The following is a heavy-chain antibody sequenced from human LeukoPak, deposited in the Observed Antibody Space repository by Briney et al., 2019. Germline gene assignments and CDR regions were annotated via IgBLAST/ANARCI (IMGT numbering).Heavy chain of an antibody. Sequence: GGSLRLSCAASRFIFTNYWIHWVRQAPGKGLVWVSHVNNDGSATSYADSVKGRFTFSRDSAKNTVYLHMNSLRVEDTAVYYCTSFFETNWGQGTLVTVSS. CDR2: VNNDGSAT. V-gene: IGHV3-74*01. D-gene: IGHD2/OR15-2a*01. J-gene: IGHJ4*02. CDR3: TSFFETN. CDR1: RFIFTNYW.